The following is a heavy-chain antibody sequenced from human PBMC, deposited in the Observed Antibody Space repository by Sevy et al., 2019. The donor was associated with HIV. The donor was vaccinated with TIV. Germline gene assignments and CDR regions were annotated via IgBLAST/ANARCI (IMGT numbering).Heavy chain of an antibody. Sequence: GGSLRLSCAASGFTFSSSSMNWVRQAPGKGLEWDSSISFSSNYIYYADSVKGRFTISRDNAKNSLFLQMNSLRAEDTAVYYCARDETWDAFDIWGQGTMVTVSS. CDR2: ISFSSNYI. CDR1: GFTFSSSS. J-gene: IGHJ3*02. CDR3: ARDETWDAFDI. V-gene: IGHV3-21*01.